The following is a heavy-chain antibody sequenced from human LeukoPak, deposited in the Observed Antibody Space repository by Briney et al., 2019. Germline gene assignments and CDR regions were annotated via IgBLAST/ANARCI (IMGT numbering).Heavy chain of an antibody. CDR2: INHSVST. J-gene: IGHJ5*02. CDR1: GGSFSSYY. Sequence: PSETLSLTCAVYGGSFSSYYWSWIRQPPGKGLEWIVEINHSVSTNYNPSSKSRVTTSADTSSNQCSLKLSAVTATDRPLYYCARARAKPRSANWLDP. D-gene: IGHD3-10*01. CDR3: ARARAKPRSANWLDP. V-gene: IGHV4-34*01.